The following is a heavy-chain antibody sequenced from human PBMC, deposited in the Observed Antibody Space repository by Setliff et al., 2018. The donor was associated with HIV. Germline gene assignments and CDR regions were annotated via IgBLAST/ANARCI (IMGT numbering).Heavy chain of an antibody. Sequence: PGESLKISCKGSGYSFSTYWIGWVRQMPGKGLEWMGVIYPGDSDTRYSPSFRGQVTMSVDKSISTAYLQWSSLKASDTAMYYCAGRETASGDAFDIWGQGTKVTVSS. CDR3: AGRETASGDAFDI. V-gene: IGHV5-51*01. J-gene: IGHJ3*02. CDR1: GYSFSTYW. CDR2: IYPGDSDT.